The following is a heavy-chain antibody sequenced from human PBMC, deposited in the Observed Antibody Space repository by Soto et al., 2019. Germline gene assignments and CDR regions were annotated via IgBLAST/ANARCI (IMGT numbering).Heavy chain of an antibody. CDR2: ISYDGSNK. CDR1: GFTFSSYG. D-gene: IGHD3-9*01. CDR3: AKGTLRYFDWLYRYYYYYGMDV. Sequence: PGGSLRLSCAASGFTFSSYGMHWVRQAPGKGLEWVAVISYDGSNKYYADSVKGRFTIPRDNSKNTLYLQMNSLRAEDTAVYYCAKGTLRYFDWLYRYYYYYGMDVWGRGTTVTVSS. V-gene: IGHV3-30*18. J-gene: IGHJ6*04.